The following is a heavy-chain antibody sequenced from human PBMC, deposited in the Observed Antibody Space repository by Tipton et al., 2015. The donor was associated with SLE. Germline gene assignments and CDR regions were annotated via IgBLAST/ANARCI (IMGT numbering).Heavy chain of an antibody. J-gene: IGHJ3*01. CDR3: GRARVGMGYVFDV. CDR2: IDDEGST. CDR1: GGSVSGYY. Sequence: GLVKPSETLSLICGVNGGSVSGYYWSWIRQHPGKGLEWIGYIDDEGSTKYNPSLKSRGTISVDTSKNQFSLRLTSVTAADTALYYCGRARVGMGYVFDVWGQGTMVTVSS. V-gene: IGHV4-34*09. D-gene: IGHD5-24*01.